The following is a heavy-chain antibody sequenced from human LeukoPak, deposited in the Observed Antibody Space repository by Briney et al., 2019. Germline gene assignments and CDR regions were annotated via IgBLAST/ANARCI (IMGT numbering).Heavy chain of an antibody. Sequence: ASVKVSCKASGYTFTSYYMHRVRQAPGQGLEWMGIINPSGGSTSYAQKFQGRVTMTRDTSTSTVYMELSSLRSEDTAVYYCARAGTTHESNNWFDPWGQGTLVTVSS. CDR2: INPSGGST. J-gene: IGHJ5*02. CDR3: ARAGTTHESNNWFDP. CDR1: GYTFTSYY. D-gene: IGHD1-7*01. V-gene: IGHV1-46*01.